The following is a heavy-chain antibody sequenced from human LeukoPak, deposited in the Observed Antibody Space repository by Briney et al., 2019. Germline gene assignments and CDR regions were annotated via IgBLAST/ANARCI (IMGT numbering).Heavy chain of an antibody. CDR3: ARGLIAAAGFDY. CDR1: GFTFSSYE. CDR2: ISSSGSTI. Sequence: GGSLRLSCAASGFTFSSYEMNWVRQAPGKGLEWVSYISSSGSTIYYADSVKGRFTISRDNAKNSPYLQMNSLRAEDTAVYYCARGLIAAAGFDYWGQGTLVTVSS. V-gene: IGHV3-48*03. J-gene: IGHJ4*02. D-gene: IGHD6-13*01.